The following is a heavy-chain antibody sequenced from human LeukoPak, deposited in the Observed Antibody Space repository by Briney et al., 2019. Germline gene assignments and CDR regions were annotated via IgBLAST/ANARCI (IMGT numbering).Heavy chain of an antibody. V-gene: IGHV3-30*03. Sequence: PGGSLRLSCAASGFTFSNFGMHWVRQAAGKGLEWVAAISYDGNNKIYADSVKGRFTISRDNSKNTLYLQMNSLRAEDTAVYYCARDLFRYGAYYYDSSGNWFDPWGQGTLVTVSS. CDR3: ARDLFRYGAYYYDSSGNWFDP. CDR2: ISYDGNNK. J-gene: IGHJ5*02. CDR1: GFTFSNFG. D-gene: IGHD3-22*01.